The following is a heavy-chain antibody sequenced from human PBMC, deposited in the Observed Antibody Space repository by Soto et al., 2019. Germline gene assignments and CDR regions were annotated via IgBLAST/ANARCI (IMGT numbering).Heavy chain of an antibody. CDR3: AKATTNGGWFNPFDS. J-gene: IGHJ4*02. Sequence: GGSIRLSCAASGFSFVNYAMNWVRQSPGKRVESVSGLSGSGTSTYYEDFVKCRFTISRDNARDTLFLQMNSLTADDTDVYYCAKATTNGGWFNPFDSWGQGALVTVSS. CDR2: LSGSGTST. V-gene: IGHV3-23*01. D-gene: IGHD6-19*01. CDR1: GFSFVNYA.